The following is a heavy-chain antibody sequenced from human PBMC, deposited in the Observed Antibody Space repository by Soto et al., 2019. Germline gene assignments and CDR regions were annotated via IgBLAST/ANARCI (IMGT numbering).Heavy chain of an antibody. CDR1: GDSITSYN. V-gene: IGHV4-59*01. D-gene: IGHD2-21*01. J-gene: IGHJ5*02. Sequence: QVQLQESGPGLVKPSETLSLTCTVSGDSITSYNWNWLRQPPGKALEWIGYVYSSGSTNYNPSLKSRVTISVDTSRNQFSLKVNSVTAADTATYYCARRAVVAVTGSLDNWLDPWGQGILVTVSS. CDR3: ARRAVVAVTGSLDNWLDP. CDR2: VYSSGST.